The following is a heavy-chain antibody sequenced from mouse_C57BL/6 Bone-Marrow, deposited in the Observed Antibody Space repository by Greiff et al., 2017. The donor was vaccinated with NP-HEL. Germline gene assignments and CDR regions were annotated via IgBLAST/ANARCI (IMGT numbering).Heavy chain of an antibody. V-gene: IGHV3-6*01. Sequence: EVKLVESGPGLVKPSQSLSLTCSVTGYSITSGYYWNWIRQFPGNKLEWMGYISYDGSNNYNPSLKNRISITRDTSKNQFFLKLNSVTTEDTATYYCAREYYGYDAWGQGTLVTVSA. CDR3: AREYYGYDA. CDR1: GYSITSGYY. J-gene: IGHJ3*01. CDR2: ISYDGSN. D-gene: IGHD2-2*01.